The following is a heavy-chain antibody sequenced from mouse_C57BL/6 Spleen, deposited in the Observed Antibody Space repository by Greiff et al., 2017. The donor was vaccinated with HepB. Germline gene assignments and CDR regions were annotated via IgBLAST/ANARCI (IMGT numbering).Heavy chain of an antibody. D-gene: IGHD1-1*01. CDR2: IYPGSGST. J-gene: IGHJ2*01. V-gene: IGHV1-55*01. CDR1: GYTFTSYW. CDR3: ARKGDYGNYFDY. Sequence: QVQLKQPGAELVKPGASVKMSCKASGYTFTSYWITWVKQRPGQGLEWIGDIYPGSGSTNYNEKFKSKATLTVDTSSSTAYMQLSSLTSEDSAVYYCARKGDYGNYFDYWGQGTTLTVSS.